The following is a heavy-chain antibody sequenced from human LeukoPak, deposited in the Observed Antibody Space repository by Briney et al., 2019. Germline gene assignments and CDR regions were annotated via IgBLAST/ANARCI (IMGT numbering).Heavy chain of an antibody. V-gene: IGHV3-23*01. CDR1: GCTFSSYA. J-gene: IGHJ3*02. D-gene: IGHD2-8*01. CDR2: ISGSGGST. CDR3: KRGRSGANPNGLDI. Sequence: GGSLRLSCAASGCTFSSYARSWVRQPPGKGLEWVADISGSGGSTYYADYVKGRFTISRETANNTVYLQMNGLRAEDTAIYSCKRGRSGANPNGLDIWGQGTMVTVSS.